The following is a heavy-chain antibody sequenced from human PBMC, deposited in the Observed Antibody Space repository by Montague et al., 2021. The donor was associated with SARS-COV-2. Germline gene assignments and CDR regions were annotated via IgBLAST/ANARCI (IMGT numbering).Heavy chain of an antibody. CDR1: PASVFTFDEYA. J-gene: IGHJ6*02. CDR2: ISWNSAYM. CDR3: AKDIHVGLMRFGGLLVLAPWGMDV. D-gene: IGHD3-16*02. Sequence: SLRLSCAASPASVFTFDEYAMHWVRQRPGKCLEWVSGISWNSAYMDYADSVKGRFTISRDNAKKSLHLQMNSLRTEDTALYFCAKDIHVGLMRFGGLLVLAPWGMDVWGRGTPVTVSS. V-gene: IGHV3-9*01.